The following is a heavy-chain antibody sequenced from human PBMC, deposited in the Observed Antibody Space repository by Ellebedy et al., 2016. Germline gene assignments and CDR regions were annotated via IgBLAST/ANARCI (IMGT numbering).Heavy chain of an antibody. Sequence: GESLKISXAASGITLSSFWVSWVRQAPGKGLEWVANMNLDGNERYYVDSVKGRFTISRDNSKKMLYLQMDNLRPEDTAVYYWAQWEVGFDDWGQGTLVTVSS. CDR2: MNLDGNER. D-gene: IGHD1-26*01. CDR3: AQWEVGFDD. CDR1: GITLSSFW. V-gene: IGHV3-7*01. J-gene: IGHJ4*02.